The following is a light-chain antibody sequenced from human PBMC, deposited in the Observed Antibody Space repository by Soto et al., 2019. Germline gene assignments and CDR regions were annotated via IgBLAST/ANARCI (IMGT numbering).Light chain of an antibody. V-gene: IGKV3-20*01. CDR3: QQYGSSPKT. Sequence: PGERVTLSCRTSESVTSAYLAWYQQKPGQAPRLLIYGASSRATGIPDRFSGSGSGTDFTLTISRLEPEDFAVYYCQQYGSSPKTFGQGTKVDIK. J-gene: IGKJ1*01. CDR1: ESVTSAY. CDR2: GAS.